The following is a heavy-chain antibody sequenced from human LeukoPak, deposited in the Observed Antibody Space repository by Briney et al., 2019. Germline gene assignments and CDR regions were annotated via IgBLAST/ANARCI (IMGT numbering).Heavy chain of an antibody. D-gene: IGHD3-22*01. CDR1: GFTFSSYA. J-gene: IGHJ4*02. Sequence: GGSLRPSCAASGFTFSSYAMSWVRQAPGKGLEWVSAISGSGGSTYYADSVKGRFTISRDNSKNTLYLQMNSLRAEDTAVYFCARTRKDYYDNSGLFDSWGQGTLVTVSS. V-gene: IGHV3-23*01. CDR3: ARTRKDYYDNSGLFDS. CDR2: ISGSGGST.